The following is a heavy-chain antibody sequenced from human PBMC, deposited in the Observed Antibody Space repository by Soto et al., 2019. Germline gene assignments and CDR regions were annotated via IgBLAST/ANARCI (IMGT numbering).Heavy chain of an antibody. CDR3: ARVGGDRYSGYDLVYYYYYYMDV. CDR2: IYPGDSDT. CDR1: GYSFTSYW. J-gene: IGHJ6*03. V-gene: IGHV5-51*01. Sequence: GESLKISCKGSGYSFTSYWIGWVRQMPGKGLEWMGIIYPGDSDTRYSPSFQGQVTISADKSISTAYLQWSSLKASDTAMYYCARVGGDRYSGYDLVYYYYYYMDVWGKGTTVTVSS. D-gene: IGHD5-12*01.